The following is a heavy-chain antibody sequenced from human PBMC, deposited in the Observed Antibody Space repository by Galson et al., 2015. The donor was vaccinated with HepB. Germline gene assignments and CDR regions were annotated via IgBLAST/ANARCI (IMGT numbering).Heavy chain of an antibody. Sequence: SVKVSCKASGGTFSSYAISWVRQAPGQGLEWMGGIIPIFGTANYAQKFQGRVTITADESTSTAYTELSSLRSEDTAVYYCARSPTAMVTGYFEYWDQGTLVTVSS. CDR1: GGTFSSYA. D-gene: IGHD5-18*01. CDR2: IIPIFGTA. J-gene: IGHJ4*02. V-gene: IGHV1-69*13. CDR3: ARSPTAMVTGYFEY.